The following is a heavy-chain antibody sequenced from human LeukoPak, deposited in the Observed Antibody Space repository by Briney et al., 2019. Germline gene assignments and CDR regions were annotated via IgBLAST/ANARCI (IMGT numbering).Heavy chain of an antibody. D-gene: IGHD7-27*01. CDR2: MNPNSGNT. J-gene: IGHJ3*02. CDR1: GYTFTSYD. CDR3: ARDLGRENAFDI. V-gene: IGHV1-8*03. Sequence: ASVKVSCKASGYTFTSYDINWVRQATGQGLEWMGWMNPNSGNTGYAQKFQGRVTITRNTSISTAYMELSSLRSEDTAVYYCARDLGRENAFDIWGQGTMVTVSS.